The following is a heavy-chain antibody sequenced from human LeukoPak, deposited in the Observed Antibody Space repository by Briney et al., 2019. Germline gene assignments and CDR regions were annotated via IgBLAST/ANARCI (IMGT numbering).Heavy chain of an antibody. CDR2: MNLNSGNT. D-gene: IGHD6-19*01. V-gene: IGHV1-8*03. Sequence: ASVKVSCKASGYTFTSYDINWVRQATGQGLEWMGWMNLNSGNTGYAQKFQGRVTITRNTSINTAYMELSSLRSEYTAVYYCARRAVAGLDYWGQGTLVTVSS. CDR1: GYTFTSYD. J-gene: IGHJ4*02. CDR3: ARRAVAGLDY.